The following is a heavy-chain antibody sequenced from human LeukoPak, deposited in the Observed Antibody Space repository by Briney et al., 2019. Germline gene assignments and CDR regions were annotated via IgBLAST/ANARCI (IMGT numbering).Heavy chain of an antibody. CDR3: ASRYCTSTNCYAFDI. V-gene: IGHV3-21*01. Sequence: GGSLRLSCAASGFTFSSYSMNWVRQAPGKGLEWVSSISSDSNYIFYADSVQGRFAISRDNAENSLFLQMNSLRAEDTAVYYCASRYCTSTNCYAFDIWGQGTMVTVSS. D-gene: IGHD2-2*01. CDR1: GFTFSSYS. CDR2: ISSDSNYI. J-gene: IGHJ3*02.